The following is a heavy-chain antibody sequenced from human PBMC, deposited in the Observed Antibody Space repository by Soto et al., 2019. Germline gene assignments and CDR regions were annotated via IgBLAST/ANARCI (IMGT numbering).Heavy chain of an antibody. CDR1: GGSISSSSYY. CDR2: IYYSGST. D-gene: IGHD3-22*01. V-gene: IGHV4-39*01. CDR3: ARLSITMIVVGPQGGDR. J-gene: IGHJ4*02. Sequence: SETLSLTCTVSGGSISSSSYYWGWIRQPPGKGLEWIGSIYYSGSTYYNPSLKSRVTISVDTSKNQFSLKLSSVTAADTAVYYCARLSITMIVVGPQGGDRWGQGTLVTVSS.